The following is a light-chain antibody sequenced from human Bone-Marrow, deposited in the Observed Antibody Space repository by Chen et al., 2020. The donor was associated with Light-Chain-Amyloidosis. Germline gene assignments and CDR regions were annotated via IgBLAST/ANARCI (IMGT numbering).Light chain of an antibody. CDR1: SSDVGGDNH. V-gene: IGLV2-14*01. J-gene: IGLJ1*01. CDR3: SSYTITNTLV. CDR2: EVT. Sequence: QSALTQPASLSGSPGQSITISCTGTSSDVGGDNHVSWYQQHPDKAPKLMIYEVTNRPSWVPDRFSGSKSDNTASLTISGLQTEDEADYFCSSYTITNTLVFGSGTRVNVL.